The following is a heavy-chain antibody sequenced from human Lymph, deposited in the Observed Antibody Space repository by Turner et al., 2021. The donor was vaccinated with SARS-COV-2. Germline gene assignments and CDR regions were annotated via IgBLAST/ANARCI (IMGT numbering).Heavy chain of an antibody. CDR2: IRGSGGST. D-gene: IGHD3-22*01. V-gene: IGHV3-23*01. Sequence: EVQLLESGGGLVQPGGSLRLSCAASGFTFSSYAMSWVRQAPGKGLEGVSAIRGSGGSTYYADSVKGRFTISRDNSKNTLYLQMKSLRAEDTAVYYCAKNEMVMIVVVITLFDYWGQGTLVTVSS. J-gene: IGHJ4*02. CDR1: GFTFSSYA. CDR3: AKNEMVMIVVVITLFDY.